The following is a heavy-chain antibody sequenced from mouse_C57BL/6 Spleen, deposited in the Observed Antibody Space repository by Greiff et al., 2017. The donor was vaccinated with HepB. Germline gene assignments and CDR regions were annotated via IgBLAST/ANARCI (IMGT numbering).Heavy chain of an antibody. D-gene: IGHD1-1*01. CDR3: ARRAVVAHPYWYFDV. CDR1: GYTFTSYW. V-gene: IGHV1-50*01. J-gene: IGHJ1*03. Sequence: QVQLQQPGAELVKPGASVKLSCKASGYTFTSYWMQWVKQRPGQGLEWIGEIDPSDSYTNYNQKFKGKATLTVDTSSSTAYMQLSSLTSEDSAVYYCARRAVVAHPYWYFDVWGTGTTVTVSS. CDR2: IDPSDSYT.